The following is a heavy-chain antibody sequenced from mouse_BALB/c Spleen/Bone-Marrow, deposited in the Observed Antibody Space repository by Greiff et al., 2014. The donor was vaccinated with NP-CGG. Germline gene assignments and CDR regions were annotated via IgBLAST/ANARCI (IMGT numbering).Heavy chain of an antibody. CDR2: IYPGNVNT. J-gene: IGHJ4*01. CDR3: ARSVCGRSMDY. CDR1: GYTFTSYY. Sequence: ESGPELVKPGASVRISCKASGYTFTSYYIHWLKQRPGQGLEWIGWIYPGNVNTKYNEKFKGKATLTADKSSGTAYMQLSILTSEDSAVYFGARSVCGRSMDYWGQGTSVTVSS. V-gene: IGHV1S56*01. D-gene: IGHD1-1*01.